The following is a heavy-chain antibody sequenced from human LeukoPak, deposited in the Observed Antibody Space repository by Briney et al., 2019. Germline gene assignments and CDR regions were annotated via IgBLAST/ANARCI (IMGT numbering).Heavy chain of an antibody. D-gene: IGHD6-13*01. CDR2: LNPNSGNT. CDR1: GYTFTSYD. Sequence: ASVKVSCEASGYTFTSYDIIWVRQATGQGLEWMGWLNPNSGNTGYAQKLQGRVPIARNTSISTAYMELSSLRSEDTAVYYCARRASSSWYRGAFDISGQGTMVTASS. J-gene: IGHJ3*02. CDR3: ARRASSSWYRGAFDI. V-gene: IGHV1-8*03.